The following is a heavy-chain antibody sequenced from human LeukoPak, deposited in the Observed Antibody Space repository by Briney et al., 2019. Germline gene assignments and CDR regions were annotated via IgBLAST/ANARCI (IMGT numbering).Heavy chain of an antibody. CDR3: ARDLRGWTYFFDY. CDR1: GYTFTNYG. Sequence: ASVKVSCKASGYTFTNYGISWVRQAPGQGLEWMGWISGYSGNTNYARNFQGTVTMTTDTSTSTAYMELRSLRSDDTAVYYCARDLRGWTYFFDYWGQGTLVTVSS. CDR2: ISGYSGNT. D-gene: IGHD6-19*01. J-gene: IGHJ4*02. V-gene: IGHV1-18*01.